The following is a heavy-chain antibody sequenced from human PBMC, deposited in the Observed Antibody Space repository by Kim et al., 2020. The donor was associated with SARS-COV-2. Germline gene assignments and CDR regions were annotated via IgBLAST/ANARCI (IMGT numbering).Heavy chain of an antibody. J-gene: IGHJ6*02. CDR1: GFTFSSYS. CDR3: ARVLAVDIVATITTYYYYGMDV. CDR2: ISSSSSYI. D-gene: IGHD5-12*01. Sequence: GGSLRLSCAASGFTFSSYSMNWVRQAPGKGLEWVSSISSSSSYIYYADSVKGRFTISRDNAKNSLYLQMNSLRAEDTAVYYCARVLAVDIVATITTYYYYGMDVWGQGTTVTVSS. V-gene: IGHV3-21*01.